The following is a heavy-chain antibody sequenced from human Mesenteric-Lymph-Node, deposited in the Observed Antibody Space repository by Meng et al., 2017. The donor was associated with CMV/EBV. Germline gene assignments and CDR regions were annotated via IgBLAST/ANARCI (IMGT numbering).Heavy chain of an antibody. D-gene: IGHD1-26*01. Sequence: SETLSLSCAVYGGSFSGYYWSWIRQPPGKGLEWIGEINHSGSTNYNPSLKSRVTISVDTSKNQFSLKLSSVTPEDTAVYYCARDWGRGSSYSPYYYYGMDVWGQGTTVTVSS. J-gene: IGHJ6*02. CDR2: INHSGST. CDR3: ARDWGRGSSYSPYYYYGMDV. V-gene: IGHV4-34*01. CDR1: GGSFSGYY.